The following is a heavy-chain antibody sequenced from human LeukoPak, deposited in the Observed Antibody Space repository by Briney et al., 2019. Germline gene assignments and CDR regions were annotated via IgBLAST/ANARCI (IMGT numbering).Heavy chain of an antibody. D-gene: IGHD1-26*01. V-gene: IGHV1-69*05. CDR2: IIPIFGTA. CDR1: GGTFSSYA. CDR3: ARASGVGAAYYYYYMDV. J-gene: IGHJ6*03. Sequence: SVKVSCKASGGTFSSYAISWVRQAPGQGLEWMGGIIPIFGTANYAQKFQGRVTITTDESTSTAYMELSSLRSENTAVYYCARASGVGAAYYYYYMDVWGKGTTVTVSS.